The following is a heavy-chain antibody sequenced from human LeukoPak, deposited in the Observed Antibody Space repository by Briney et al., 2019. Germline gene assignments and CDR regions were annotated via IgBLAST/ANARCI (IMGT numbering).Heavy chain of an antibody. Sequence: GGSLRLSCAASGFIFNNYAMRWVRQAPGKGLEWVAVISYDGNNKYYADSVKGRFTFPRDNSKNTLYLQMNSLRAEDTAVYYCARAHGSGSPLDYWGQGTLVTVSS. D-gene: IGHD3-10*01. J-gene: IGHJ4*02. V-gene: IGHV3-30*04. CDR3: ARAHGSGSPLDY. CDR2: ISYDGNNK. CDR1: GFIFNNYA.